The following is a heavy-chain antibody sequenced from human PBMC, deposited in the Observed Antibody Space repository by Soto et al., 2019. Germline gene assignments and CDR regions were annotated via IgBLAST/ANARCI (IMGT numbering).Heavy chain of an antibody. J-gene: IGHJ5*02. CDR1: GDSVSSNSAA. Sequence: QVQLQQSGPGLVKPSQTLSLTCAISGDSVSSNSAAWNWIRQSPSRGLEWLGRTYYRSKWYNDYAVSVKSRITINPDTSKNQFSLQLNSVTPEDTAVYYCARVGGLLWFGEPRAWFDPWGQGTLVTVSS. CDR2: TYYRSKWYN. CDR3: ARVGGLLWFGEPRAWFDP. D-gene: IGHD3-10*01. V-gene: IGHV6-1*01.